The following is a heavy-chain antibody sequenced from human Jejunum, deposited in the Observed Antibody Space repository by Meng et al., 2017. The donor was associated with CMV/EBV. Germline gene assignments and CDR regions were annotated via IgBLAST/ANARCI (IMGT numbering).Heavy chain of an antibody. D-gene: IGHD1-26*01. V-gene: IGHV2-5*02. CDR1: GFSPSTSGEG. Sequence: IPLHESCSTLVKPTQTLTLTCSFSGFSPSTSGEGVGWIRQPPGKALEWLALIYRGDDKRYSPSLNSRLTIAKDTSKNEVVLTLTNMGPIDTGTYYCAHFVGGYYPSRPDYWGQGTLVTVSS. CDR2: IYRGDDK. J-gene: IGHJ4*02. CDR3: AHFVGGYYPSRPDY.